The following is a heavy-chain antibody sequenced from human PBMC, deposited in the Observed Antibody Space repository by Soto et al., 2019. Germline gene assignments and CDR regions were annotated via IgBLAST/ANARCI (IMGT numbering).Heavy chain of an antibody. D-gene: IGHD6-19*01. J-gene: IGHJ6*02. CDR2: INHSGST. Sequence: SETLSLTCAVYGGSFSGYYWSWIRQPPGKGLEWIGEINHSGSTNYNPSLKSRVTISVDTSKNQFSLKLSSVTAADTAVYYCARGPELSSGWYYYYYGMDVWGQGTTVT. CDR3: ARGPELSSGWYYYYYGMDV. V-gene: IGHV4-34*01. CDR1: GGSFSGYY.